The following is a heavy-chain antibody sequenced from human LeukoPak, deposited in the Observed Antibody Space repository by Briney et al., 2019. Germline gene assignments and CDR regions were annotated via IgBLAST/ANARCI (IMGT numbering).Heavy chain of an antibody. V-gene: IGHV3-21*06. J-gene: IGHJ4*02. Sequence: GGSLRLSCVVSGFXFRDAAMTWVRQAPGKGLEWVALISSSGKNAYYGDSVKGRFTISRDNAKSTLYLQMDSLRAEDTAVYYCARAGAYHFDNWGQGTLVTVSS. CDR3: ARAGAYHFDN. CDR1: GFXFRDAA. D-gene: IGHD3-16*01. CDR2: ISSSGKNA.